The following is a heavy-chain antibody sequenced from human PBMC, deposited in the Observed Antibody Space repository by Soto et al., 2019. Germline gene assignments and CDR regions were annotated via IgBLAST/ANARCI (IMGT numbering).Heavy chain of an antibody. J-gene: IGHJ6*01. V-gene: IGHV3-23*01. CDR1: GFTFSSYA. CDR2: ISGSGGST. Sequence: GGSLRLSCAASGFTFSSYAMSWVRQATGKGLEWVSAISGSGGSTYYADSVKGRFTISRDNSKNTLYLQMNSLRADDTAVYYCAKGEGGWKSMNYYYYYCMGGWGRGSTFTVSS. CDR3: AKGEGGWKSMNYYYYYCMGG. D-gene: IGHD1-1*01.